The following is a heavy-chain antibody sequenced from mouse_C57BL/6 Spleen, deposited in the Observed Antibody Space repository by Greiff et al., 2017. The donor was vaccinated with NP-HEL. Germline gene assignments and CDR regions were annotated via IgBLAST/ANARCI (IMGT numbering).Heavy chain of an antibody. J-gene: IGHJ1*03. CDR3: ARQGLYYGSSYGYFDV. D-gene: IGHD1-1*01. CDR2: ISNGGGST. V-gene: IGHV5-12*01. Sequence: EVKLVESGGGLVQPGGSLKLSCAASGFPFSDYYMYWVRQTPEKRLEWVAYISNGGGSTYYPDTVKGRFTISRDNAKNTLYLQMSRLKSEDTAMYYCARQGLYYGSSYGYFDVWGTGTTVTVSS. CDR1: GFPFSDYY.